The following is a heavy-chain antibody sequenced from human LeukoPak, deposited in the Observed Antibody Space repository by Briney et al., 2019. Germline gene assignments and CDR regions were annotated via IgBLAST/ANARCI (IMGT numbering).Heavy chain of an antibody. CDR2: IYYSGST. J-gene: IGHJ4*02. Sequence: PSETLSLTCTVSGGSISSDYWSWIRQPPGKGLEWIGYIYYSGSTNYNPSLKSRVTISLDRSENQFSLKLTSVTAADTAVYYCARDDSSSSYWGQGTLVTVSS. CDR3: ARDDSSSSY. D-gene: IGHD6-6*01. CDR1: GGSISSDY. V-gene: IGHV4-59*01.